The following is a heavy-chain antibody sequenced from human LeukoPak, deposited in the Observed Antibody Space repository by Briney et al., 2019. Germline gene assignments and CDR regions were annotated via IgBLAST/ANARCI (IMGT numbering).Heavy chain of an antibody. CDR1: GFTVSSNY. V-gene: IGHV3-53*01. CDR2: IYSGGST. Sequence: PGGSLRLSCAASGFTVSSNYMSWVRQAPGKGLEWVSVIYSGGSTYYADSVKGRFTISRDNSKNTLYLQMSSLRAEDTAVYYCARPKWFGEPSSDYWGQGTLVTVSS. CDR3: ARPKWFGEPSSDY. J-gene: IGHJ4*02. D-gene: IGHD3-10*01.